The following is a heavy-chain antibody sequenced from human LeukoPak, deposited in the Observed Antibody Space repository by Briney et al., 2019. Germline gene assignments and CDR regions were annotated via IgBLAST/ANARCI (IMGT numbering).Heavy chain of an antibody. D-gene: IGHD2-15*01. CDR2: INHSGST. Sequence: SETLSLTCAVYGGSFSGDYWSWIRQPPGKGLEWIGEINHSGSTNYNPSLKSRVTISVDTSKNQFSLKLSSVTAADTAVYYCARAVVVAATPGYFDYWGQGTLVTVSS. CDR3: ARAVVVAATPGYFDY. J-gene: IGHJ4*02. V-gene: IGHV4-34*01. CDR1: GGSFSGDY.